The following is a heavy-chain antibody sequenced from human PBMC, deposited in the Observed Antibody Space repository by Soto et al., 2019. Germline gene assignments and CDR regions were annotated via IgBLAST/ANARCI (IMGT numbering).Heavy chain of an antibody. CDR3: ARWSYLDY. V-gene: IGHV3-23*01. CDR1: VFSFVSYA. CDR2: ISGSDGKT. D-gene: IGHD3-3*01. J-gene: IGHJ4*02. Sequence: GGSLRLSCASSVFSFVSYALSWVRQAPGKGLEWVSTISGSDGKTFYADSVKGRFSISRDTSQSTLYLQMNSLRADDTAMYYCARWSYLDYWGQGTRVTVSS.